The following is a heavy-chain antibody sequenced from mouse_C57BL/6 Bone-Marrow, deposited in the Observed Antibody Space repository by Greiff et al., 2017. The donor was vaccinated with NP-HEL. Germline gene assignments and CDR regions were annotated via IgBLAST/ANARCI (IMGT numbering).Heavy chain of an antibody. CDR3: TSLLSLFAY. CDR2: IDPENGDT. D-gene: IGHD1-1*02. Sequence: VQLKESGAELVRPGASVKLSCTASGFNIKDYYMHWVKQRPEQGLEWIGWIDPENGDTEYASKFQGKATITADTSSNTAYLQLSSLTSEDNAVYYCTSLLSLFAYWGQGTLVTVSA. CDR1: GFNIKDYY. V-gene: IGHV14-4*01. J-gene: IGHJ3*01.